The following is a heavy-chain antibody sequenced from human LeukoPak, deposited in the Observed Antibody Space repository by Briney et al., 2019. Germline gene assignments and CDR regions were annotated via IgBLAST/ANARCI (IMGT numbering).Heavy chain of an antibody. V-gene: IGHV3-23*01. CDR2: ISSSGSGDNT. J-gene: IGHJ4*02. CDR3: AKDVGKWESLHFFDY. D-gene: IGHD1-26*01. Sequence: GGSLRLSCAASGVTLSSFAMSWARQAPGKGLEWVSGISSSGSGDNTYYADSVKGRFTISRDSSKNTLFLHMNTLRAEDTAVYYCAKDVGKWESLHFFDYWGQGTLVTVSS. CDR1: GVTLSSFA.